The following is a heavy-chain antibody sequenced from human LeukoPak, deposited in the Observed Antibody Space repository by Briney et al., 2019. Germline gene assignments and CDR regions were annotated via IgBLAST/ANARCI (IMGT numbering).Heavy chain of an antibody. CDR3: ARTKPDNSEMYN. Sequence: ASVKVSCKASGYTFTTYDINSVRQAAGQGLEWMGWMNPNSGNTGYAQKFQGRLTITRDASISTAYMELSSLRSDDTAVYYCARTKPDNSEMYNWGQGTLVTVSS. CDR1: GYTFTTYD. D-gene: IGHD1-14*01. CDR2: MNPNSGNT. J-gene: IGHJ4*02. V-gene: IGHV1-8*03.